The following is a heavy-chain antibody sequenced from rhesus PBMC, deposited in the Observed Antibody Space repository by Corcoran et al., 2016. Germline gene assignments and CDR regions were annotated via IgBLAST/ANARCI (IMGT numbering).Heavy chain of an antibody. Sequence: QVQLQESGPGLVKPSETLSLTCAVSGASISSSWWSWIRQPPGKGLEWIGEINGKSGNTYYNPALKSRVTMSKDASKNQFSLKLSSVTAADTAVYYGARGLVGSQGSWGQGVVVTVSS. D-gene: IGHD3-34*01. CDR2: INGKSGNT. CDR3: ARGLVGSQGS. CDR1: GASISSSW. V-gene: IGHV4-80*01. J-gene: IGHJ6*01.